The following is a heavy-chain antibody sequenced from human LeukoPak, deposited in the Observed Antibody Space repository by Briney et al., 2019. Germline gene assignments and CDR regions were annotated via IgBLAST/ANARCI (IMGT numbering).Heavy chain of an antibody. D-gene: IGHD3-16*01. V-gene: IGHV4-34*01. CDR3: ASQDGHGLGYFDY. Sequence: SGTLSLTCAVYGWSFSGYYWSWIRQPPGKGLEWIGEINHSGSTNYNPSLKSRVTISVDTSKNQFSLKLSSVTAADTAVYYCASQDGHGLGYFDYWGQGTLVTVSS. CDR2: INHSGST. J-gene: IGHJ4*02. CDR1: GWSFSGYY.